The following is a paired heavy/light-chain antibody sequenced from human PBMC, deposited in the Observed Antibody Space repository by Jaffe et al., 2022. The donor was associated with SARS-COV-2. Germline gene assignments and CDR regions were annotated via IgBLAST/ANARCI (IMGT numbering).Light chain of an antibody. CDR3: SSYTSSSTYVV. Sequence: QSALTQPASVSGSPGQSITISCTGTSNDVGGYNYVSWYQHHPGKAPKLMIHDVSNRPSGVSNRFSGSKSGNTASLIIAGLQAEDEADYHCSSYTSSSTYVVFGGGTKLTVL. CDR1: SNDVGGYNY. CDR2: DVS. V-gene: IGLV2-14*03. J-gene: IGLJ2*01.
Heavy chain of an antibody. Sequence: QVQLVESGGGLVKPGGSLRLSCAASGFTFSDYTMTWIRQTPGKGLDWVSYITSSGGTIHYADSVKGRFTISRDNAKNSLYLQLNSLRAEDTAVYFCARDSTSYRFDLWGQGTLVTVSS. CDR2: ITSSGGTI. D-gene: IGHD3-16*02. J-gene: IGHJ4*02. CDR1: GFTFSDYT. CDR3: ARDSTSYRFDL. V-gene: IGHV3-11*01.